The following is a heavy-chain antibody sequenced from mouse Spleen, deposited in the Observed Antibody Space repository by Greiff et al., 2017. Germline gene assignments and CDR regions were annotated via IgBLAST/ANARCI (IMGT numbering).Heavy chain of an antibody. CDR2: IWAGGST. CDR1: GFSLTSYG. D-gene: IGHD2-14*01. V-gene: IGHV2-9*02. J-gene: IGHJ2*01. Sequence: QVQLQQSGPGLVAPSQSLSITCTVSGFSLTSYGVHWVRQPPGKGLEWLGVIWAGGSTNYNSALMSRLSISKDNSKSQVFLKMNSLQTDDTAMYYCARDSGYYRYDGNYFDYWGQGTTLTVSS. CDR3: ARDSGYYRYDGNYFDY.